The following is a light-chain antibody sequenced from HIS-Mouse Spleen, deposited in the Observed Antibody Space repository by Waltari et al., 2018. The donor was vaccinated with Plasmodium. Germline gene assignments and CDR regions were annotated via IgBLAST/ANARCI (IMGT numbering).Light chain of an antibody. Sequence: DIQMTPSTSSLSASVGDRVNITCRASQSTRSYLNWYQQKQGKAPKLLIYAASSLQSGVPSRFSGSGSETDFTLTISSLQPEDFATYYCQQSYSTPPTFGGGTKVEIK. CDR2: AAS. V-gene: IGKV1-39*01. CDR1: QSTRSY. J-gene: IGKJ4*01. CDR3: QQSYSTPPT.